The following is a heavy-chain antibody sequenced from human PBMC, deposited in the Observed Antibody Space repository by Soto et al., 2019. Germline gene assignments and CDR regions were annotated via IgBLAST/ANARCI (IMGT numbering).Heavy chain of an antibody. CDR3: ARDFAGRGPFDP. J-gene: IGHJ5*02. D-gene: IGHD1-26*01. Sequence: QVLLQESGPGLVKPSETLSLTCSVSNVSIKSSYWNWIRQSPGKGLEWIGFVYYTWTTKYNPSLKGRVTISVDTSNNEFSLKLTSVTTADTAFYFCARDFAGRGPFDPWGQGTLVTVSS. V-gene: IGHV4-59*01. CDR2: VYYTWTT. CDR1: NVSIKSSY.